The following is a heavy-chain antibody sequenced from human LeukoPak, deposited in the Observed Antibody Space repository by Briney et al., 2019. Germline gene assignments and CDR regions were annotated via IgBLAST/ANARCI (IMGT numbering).Heavy chain of an antibody. Sequence: GGSLRLSCAASGVTVSSNYMSWVRQAPGKGLEWVSVIYSGGSTYYVDSVKGRFTISRDNSKNTLYPQMNSLRAEDTAVYYCARVGIVGATNGYYYYGMDVWGQGTTVTVSS. V-gene: IGHV3-53*01. CDR2: IYSGGST. CDR3: ARVGIVGATNGYYYYGMDV. CDR1: GVTVSSNY. D-gene: IGHD1-26*01. J-gene: IGHJ6*02.